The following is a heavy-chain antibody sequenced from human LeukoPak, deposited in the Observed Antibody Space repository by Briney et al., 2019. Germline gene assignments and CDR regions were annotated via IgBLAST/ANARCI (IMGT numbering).Heavy chain of an antibody. V-gene: IGHV3-64*01. CDR3: ARSYSSSRSPFDY. J-gene: IGHJ4*02. CDR1: GFTFSSYA. D-gene: IGHD6-13*01. CDR2: ISSNGGST. Sequence: GGSLRLSCAASGFTFSSYAMHWVRQAPGKGLEYVSAISSNGGSTYYANSVKGRFTNSRDNSKNTLYLQMGSLRAEDMAVYYCARSYSSSRSPFDYWGQGTLVTVSS.